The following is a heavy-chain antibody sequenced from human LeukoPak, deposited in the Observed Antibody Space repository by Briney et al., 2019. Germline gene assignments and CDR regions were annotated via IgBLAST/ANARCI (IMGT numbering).Heavy chain of an antibody. CDR2: IRRDGGAA. CDR3: ARDHENGYYIH. Sequence: GGSLTLSCIPSGFTFRDYWMTWLRRAPGKGLEWVANIRRDGGAAYYVDSVKGRFTISRDNAENSLFLQMNSLRVEDTAVYYCARDHENGYYIHWGQGTLVTVSS. CDR1: GFTFRDYW. V-gene: IGHV3-7*01. D-gene: IGHD3-22*01. J-gene: IGHJ4*02.